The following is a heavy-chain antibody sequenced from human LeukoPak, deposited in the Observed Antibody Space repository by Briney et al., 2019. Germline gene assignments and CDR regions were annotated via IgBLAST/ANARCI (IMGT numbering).Heavy chain of an antibody. J-gene: IGHJ4*02. CDR1: GFTFSSYW. D-gene: IGHD2-2*01. V-gene: IGHV3-7*01. CDR2: IKQDGSEK. CDR3: ARDACSSTSCYGVSFDY. Sequence: GGSLRLSCAASGFTFSSYWMSWVRQAPGKGLEWVANIKQDGSEKYYVDSVKGRFTISRDNAKNSLYLQMNSLRAEDTAVYYCARDACSSTSCYGVSFDYWGQGTLVTVSS.